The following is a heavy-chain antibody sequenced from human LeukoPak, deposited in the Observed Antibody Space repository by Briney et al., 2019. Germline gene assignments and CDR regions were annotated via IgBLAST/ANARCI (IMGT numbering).Heavy chain of an antibody. CDR3: AKPSGSGVDY. Sequence: GGSLRLSCGASGFVFDDYDMHWVRQAPGKGLEWVAFIRSDGYHTYYTDSVKGRYIITRDNFKNTLYLQMNSLRLEDMAVYYCAKPSGSGVDYWGRGTRVTVSS. V-gene: IGHV3-30*02. D-gene: IGHD1-26*01. CDR1: GFVFDDYD. CDR2: IRSDGYHT. J-gene: IGHJ4*02.